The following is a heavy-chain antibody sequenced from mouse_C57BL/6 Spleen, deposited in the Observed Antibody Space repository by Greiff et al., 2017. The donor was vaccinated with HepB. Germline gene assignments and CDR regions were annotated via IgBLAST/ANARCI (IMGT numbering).Heavy chain of an antibody. Sequence: EVQLVESGGGLVQPGGSLSLSCAASGFTFTAYYMSWVRQPPGKALEWLGFIRNKANGYTTEYSASVKGRFTISRDNSQSILYLQMNALRAEDSATYYCARNDDDAAWLAYWGQGTLVTVSA. J-gene: IGHJ3*01. V-gene: IGHV7-3*01. CDR3: ARNDDDAAWLAY. D-gene: IGHD2-4*01. CDR2: IRNKANGYTT. CDR1: GFTFTAYY.